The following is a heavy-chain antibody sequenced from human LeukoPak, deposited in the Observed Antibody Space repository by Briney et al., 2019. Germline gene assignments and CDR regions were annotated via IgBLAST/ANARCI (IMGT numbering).Heavy chain of an antibody. J-gene: IGHJ4*02. CDR2: ISYDGSNK. Sequence: GGSRSLSCAASGFTFGSYGMHWFRQAQGKGLEWGAVISYDGSNKYYADSVKGRFTISRDNSKNTLYLQMNSLRAEDTAVYYCARFVLESYSGYDWGQGTLVTVSS. V-gene: IGHV3-30*03. CDR1: GFTFGSYG. D-gene: IGHD5-12*01. CDR3: ARFVLESYSGYD.